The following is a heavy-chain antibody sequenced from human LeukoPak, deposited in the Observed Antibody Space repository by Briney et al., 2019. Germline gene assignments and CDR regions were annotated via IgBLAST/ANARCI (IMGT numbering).Heavy chain of an antibody. V-gene: IGHV1-18*01. Sequence: ASVKVSCKVSGYTLTELSMHWVRQAPGQGLEWMGWISAYNGNTNYAQKLQGRVTMTTDTSTSTAYMELRSLRSDDTAVYYCARLLPLTSKDYWGQGTLVTVSS. CDR1: GYTLTELS. CDR2: ISAYNGNT. CDR3: ARLLPLTSKDY. J-gene: IGHJ4*02.